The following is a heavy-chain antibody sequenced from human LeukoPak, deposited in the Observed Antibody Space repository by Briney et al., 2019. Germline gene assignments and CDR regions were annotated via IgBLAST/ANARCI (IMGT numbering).Heavy chain of an antibody. V-gene: IGHV3-33*01. Sequence: GGSLRLSCAASGFTFSSHGMHWVRQAPGKGLEWVAVIWYDGSNKYYPDSVQGRFTISRDNSKNTLYLQVNSLRADDTAVYYCARDRSMSGWYTDLWGRGTLVTVYS. J-gene: IGHJ2*01. CDR1: GFTFSSHG. CDR3: ARDRSMSGWYTDL. CDR2: IWYDGSNK. D-gene: IGHD2/OR15-2a*01.